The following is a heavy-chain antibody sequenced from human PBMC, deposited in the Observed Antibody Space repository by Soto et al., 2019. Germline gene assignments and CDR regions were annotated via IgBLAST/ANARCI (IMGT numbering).Heavy chain of an antibody. CDR2: ISESGDNT. CDR3: AKGGYTYGLDP. CDR1: GFSFSSSA. Sequence: GGSLRLSCAASGFSFSSSAMSWVRQAPEKGLEWVSAISESGDNTFYADSVKGRFTISRENSNNALYLQMDTLRAEDTALYFCAKGGYTYGLDPWGQGTLVTVPQ. V-gene: IGHV3-23*01. J-gene: IGHJ5*02. D-gene: IGHD5-18*01.